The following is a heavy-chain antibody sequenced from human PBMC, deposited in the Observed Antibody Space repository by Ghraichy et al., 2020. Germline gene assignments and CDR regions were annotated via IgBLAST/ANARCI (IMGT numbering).Heavy chain of an antibody. CDR3: AREGFGLRYFDWFDP. J-gene: IGHJ5*02. V-gene: IGHV3-74*01. CDR1: GFTFSSYW. Sequence: GGSLRLSCAASGFTFSSYWMHWVRQAPGKGLVWVSRINSDGSSTSYADSVKGRFTISRDNAKNTLYLQMNSLRAEDTAVYYCAREGFGLRYFDWFDPWGQGTLVTVSS. CDR2: INSDGSST. D-gene: IGHD3-9*01.